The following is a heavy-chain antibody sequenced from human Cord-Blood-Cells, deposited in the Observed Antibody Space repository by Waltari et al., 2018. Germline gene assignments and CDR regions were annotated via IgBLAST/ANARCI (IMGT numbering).Heavy chain of an antibody. D-gene: IGHD6-19*01. CDR3: ARQAYRVAVAGTEYWFDP. V-gene: IGHV4-59*08. CDR1: GGSISSYY. J-gene: IGHJ5*02. Sequence: QVQLQESGPGLVKPSETLSLTCTVSGGSISSYYWSWIRQPPGKGLEWIGYIYYSGSTNSNPSLKSRVTISVDTSKNQFSLKLSSVTAADTAVYYCARQAYRVAVAGTEYWFDPWGQGTLVTVSS. CDR2: IYYSGST.